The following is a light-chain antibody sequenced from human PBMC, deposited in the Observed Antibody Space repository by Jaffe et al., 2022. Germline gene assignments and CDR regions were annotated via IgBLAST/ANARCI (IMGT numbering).Light chain of an antibody. V-gene: IGLV1-44*01. Sequence: QSVLTQPPSASGTPGQRVTISCSGSRSNIGTNTVNWYQQLPGAAPKLLIYSDDQRPSGVPDRFSSSKSGTSASLAISGLQSEDEADYYCASWDNSLNGYSVFGGGTQLTVL. CDR1: RSNIGTNT. CDR3: ASWDNSLNGYSV. CDR2: SDD. J-gene: IGLJ7*01.